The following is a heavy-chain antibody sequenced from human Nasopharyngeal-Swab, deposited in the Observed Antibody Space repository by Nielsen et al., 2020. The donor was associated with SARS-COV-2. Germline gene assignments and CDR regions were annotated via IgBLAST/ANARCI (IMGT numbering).Heavy chain of an antibody. D-gene: IGHD3-10*01. V-gene: IGHV3-73*01. CDR1: GFTFSGSA. CDR3: TGGVTMVRH. J-gene: IGHJ4*02. Sequence: GASLAISCAASGFTFSGSAMHWVRQASGKGLEWVGRIRSNANSYATAYAASVKGRFTISRDDPKNTAYLQMNSLKTEDTAVYYCTGGVTMVRHWGQGTLVTVSS. CDR2: IRSNANSYAT.